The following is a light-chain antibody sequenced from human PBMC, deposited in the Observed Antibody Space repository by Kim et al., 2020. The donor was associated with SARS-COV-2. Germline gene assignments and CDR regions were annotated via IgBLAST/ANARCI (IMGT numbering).Light chain of an antibody. Sequence: VALVQTVRITCQGDSLRSYYATGYQQKPGQAPIVVIYGKNNRPSGIPDRFSGSSSGNTASLTITGTQAGDEADYYCNSRDSNDNVVFGGGTQRPS. CDR2: GKN. CDR3: NSRDSNDNVV. J-gene: IGLJ2*01. CDR1: SLRSYY. V-gene: IGLV3-19*01.